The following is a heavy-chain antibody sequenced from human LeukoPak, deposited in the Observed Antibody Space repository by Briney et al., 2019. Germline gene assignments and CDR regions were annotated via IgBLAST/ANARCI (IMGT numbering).Heavy chain of an antibody. J-gene: IGHJ4*02. Sequence: GGSLRLSCAASGFTFSSYWMSWVRQAPGKGLEWVANIKQDGSEKYYADSVKGRFTISRDNSKNTLYLQMNSLRAEDTAVYYCARMDIGLVRDWGQGTLVTVSS. V-gene: IGHV3-7*03. CDR1: GFTFSSYW. D-gene: IGHD3-10*01. CDR3: ARMDIGLVRD. CDR2: IKQDGSEK.